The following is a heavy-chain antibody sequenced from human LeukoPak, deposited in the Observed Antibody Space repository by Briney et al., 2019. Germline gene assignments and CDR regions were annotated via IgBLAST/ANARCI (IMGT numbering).Heavy chain of an antibody. D-gene: IGHD4-23*01. V-gene: IGHV4-59*11. J-gene: IGHJ4*02. CDR2: IYHTGST. CDR1: GGTLTSHY. CDR3: AREGRWGVKYIFDF. Sequence: KPSETLSLTCNVSGGTLTSHYWSRVRQSPEKGLEWIGQIYHTGSTHYNPSLRSRFAISVDTSTNRFFLNVKSVTAADTAVYCAREGRWGVKYIFDFWGQGTLVIVSS.